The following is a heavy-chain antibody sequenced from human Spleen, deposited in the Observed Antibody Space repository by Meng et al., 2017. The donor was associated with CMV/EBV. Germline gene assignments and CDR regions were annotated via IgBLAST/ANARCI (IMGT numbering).Heavy chain of an antibody. D-gene: IGHD2/OR15-2a*01. Sequence: GESLKISCAASGFTFSSYGMHWVRQAPGKGLEWVAFIRYDGSNKYYADSVKGRFTISRDNSKNTLYLQMNSLRAEDTALYYCAKDTLSHRGAFDYWGQGTLVTVSS. CDR2: IRYDGSNK. CDR1: GFTFSSYG. CDR3: AKDTLSHRGAFDY. V-gene: IGHV3-30*02. J-gene: IGHJ4*02.